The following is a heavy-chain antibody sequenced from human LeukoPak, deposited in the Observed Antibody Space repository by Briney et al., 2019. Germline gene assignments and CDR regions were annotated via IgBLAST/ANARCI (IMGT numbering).Heavy chain of an antibody. CDR3: ARGGMQQLYRGAFDY. V-gene: IGHV6-1*01. D-gene: IGHD6-13*01. CDR1: GDSVSSNSAA. J-gene: IGHJ4*02. Sequence: PSHTLSLTCAISGDSVSSNSAAWHWIRQSPSRGLEWLGRTYYRSKWYNDYAVSVKSRITINPDTSKNQFSLQLKSVHPEDTGVYYGARGGMQQLYRGAFDYWGQGTLVTVSS. CDR2: TYYRSKWYN.